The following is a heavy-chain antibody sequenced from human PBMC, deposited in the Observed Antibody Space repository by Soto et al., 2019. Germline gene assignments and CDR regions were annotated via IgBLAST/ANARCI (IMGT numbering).Heavy chain of an antibody. CDR3: AKDSISYNGIYDAFDV. CDR2: IGGGDDI. D-gene: IGHD3-3*02. Sequence: PGGSLSLSCEACGFTFTTAAIAWVRQTPGEGPEWVSTIGGGDDIFYAESVQGRFIISRDDSRSTMYLQMDNLRVEDTAIYFCAKDSISYNGIYDAFDVWGQGTVVTVSS. J-gene: IGHJ3*01. CDR1: GFTFTTAA. V-gene: IGHV3-23*01.